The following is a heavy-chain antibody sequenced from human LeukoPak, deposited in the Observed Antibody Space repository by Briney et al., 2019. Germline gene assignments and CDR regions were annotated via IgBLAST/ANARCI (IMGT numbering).Heavy chain of an antibody. CDR2: ISYHGGEK. Sequence: GGSLRLSCAASGFTFSSYSMNWVRQAPGKGLEWVAVISYHGGEKYYADSVKGRFTMSRDNSKNTLSLQMNSLRPEDTAVYYCAKDITAAADGYFHHWGQGTLVTVSS. J-gene: IGHJ1*01. CDR1: GFTFSSYS. V-gene: IGHV3-30*18. CDR3: AKDITAAADGYFHH. D-gene: IGHD6-13*01.